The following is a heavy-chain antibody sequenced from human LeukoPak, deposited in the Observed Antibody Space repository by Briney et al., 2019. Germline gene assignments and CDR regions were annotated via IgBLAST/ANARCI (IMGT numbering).Heavy chain of an antibody. CDR2: INPNSGGT. D-gene: IGHD3-16*01. V-gene: IGHV1-2*04. Sequence: ASVKVSCKASGYTFTGYYMRWVRQAPGQGLEWMGWINPNSGGTNYAQKFQGWVTMTRDTSISTAYMELSRLRSEDTAVYYCERDFRATFGGVMASAFDYWGQGTLVTVSP. J-gene: IGHJ4*02. CDR1: GYTFTGYY. CDR3: ERDFRATFGGVMASAFDY.